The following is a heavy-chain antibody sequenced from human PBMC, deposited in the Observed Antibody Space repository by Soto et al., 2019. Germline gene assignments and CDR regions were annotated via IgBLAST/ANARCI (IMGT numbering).Heavy chain of an antibody. J-gene: IGHJ4*02. CDR3: ARGYYDSSGYPRSDFDY. V-gene: IGHV6-1*01. CDR1: GDSVSSNSAA. D-gene: IGHD3-22*01. CDR2: TYYRSKWYN. Sequence: SQTLSLTCAISGDSVSSNSAAWNWIRQSPSRGLEWLGRTYYRSKWYNDYAVSVKSRITINPDTSKNQFSLQLNSVTPEDTAVYYCARGYYDSSGYPRSDFDYWGQGTLVTVSS.